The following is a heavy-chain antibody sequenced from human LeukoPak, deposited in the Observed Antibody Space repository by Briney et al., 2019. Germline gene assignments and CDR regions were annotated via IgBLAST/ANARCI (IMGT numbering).Heavy chain of an antibody. D-gene: IGHD3-10*01. CDR1: GGSISSYY. Sequence: PSETLSLTCTVSGGSISSYYWSWIRQPPGKGLEWIGYIYYSGSTNYNPSLKSRVTISVDTSRNQFSLKLSSVTAADTAVYYCARTVYGSGSPVWFDPWGQGTLVTVSS. CDR3: ARTVYGSGSPVWFDP. J-gene: IGHJ5*02. V-gene: IGHV4-59*08. CDR2: IYYSGST.